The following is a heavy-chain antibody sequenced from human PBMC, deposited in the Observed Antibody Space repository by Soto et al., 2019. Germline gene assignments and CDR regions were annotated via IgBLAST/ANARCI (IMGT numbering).Heavy chain of an antibody. J-gene: IGHJ4*02. CDR2: ISGSGGST. V-gene: IGHV3-23*01. CDR1: GFTFSSYA. CDR3: AKDSLGITGTTSDY. Sequence: EVQLLESGRGLVQPGGSLRLSCAASGFTFSSYAMSWVRQAPGKGLEWVSAISGSGGSTYYADSVKGRFTISRDNSKNTLYLQMNSLRAEDTAVYYCAKDSLGITGTTSDYWGQGTLVTVSS. D-gene: IGHD1-7*01.